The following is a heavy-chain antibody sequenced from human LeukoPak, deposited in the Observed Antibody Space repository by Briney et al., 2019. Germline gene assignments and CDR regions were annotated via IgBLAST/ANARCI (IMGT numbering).Heavy chain of an antibody. CDR2: IDYSGST. D-gene: IGHD1-26*01. CDR3: ARDRRRDRLHAFDI. V-gene: IGHV4-59*01. Sequence: SETPSLTCTVSGGTISRYYWSWIRQPPGKGLEWIAYIDYSGSTNYNPSLKSRLTISLDASKNQFSLKLSSVTAVDTAVYYCARDRRRDRLHAFDIWGQGTMVTVSS. J-gene: IGHJ3*02. CDR1: GGTISRYY.